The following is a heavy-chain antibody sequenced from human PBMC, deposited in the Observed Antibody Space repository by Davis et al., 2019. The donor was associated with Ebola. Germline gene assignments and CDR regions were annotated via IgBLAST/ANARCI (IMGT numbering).Heavy chain of an antibody. CDR2: ISYDGSNK. CDR1: GFTFSSYA. CDR3: AKDFFGTMVRGVLFFEY. D-gene: IGHD3-10*01. Sequence: PGGSLRLSCAASGFTFSSYAMHWVRQAPGKGLEWVAVISYDGSNKYYADSVKGRFTISRDNSKNTLYLQMNSLRAEDTAVYYCAKDFFGTMVRGVLFFEYWGQGTLVTVSS. J-gene: IGHJ4*02. V-gene: IGHV3-30-3*01.